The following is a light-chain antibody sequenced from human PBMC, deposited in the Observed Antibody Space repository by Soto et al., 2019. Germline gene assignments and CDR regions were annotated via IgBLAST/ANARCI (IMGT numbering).Light chain of an antibody. V-gene: IGKV3-15*01. J-gene: IGKJ2*01. CDR2: GAS. CDR3: QQYDIWPPYT. Sequence: EVVMTQSPATLSVSPGERATLFCRASQSVNSKLAWFQQKPGQAPRLLIYGASTRATGIPARFSGSGSGTEFTLTIGSLQSEDFAVYYCQQYDIWPPYTFGQGTKLQIK. CDR1: QSVNSK.